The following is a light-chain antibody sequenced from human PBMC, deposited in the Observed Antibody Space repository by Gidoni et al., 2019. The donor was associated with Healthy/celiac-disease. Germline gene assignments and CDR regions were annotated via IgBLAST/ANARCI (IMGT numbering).Light chain of an antibody. CDR2: GAS. J-gene: IGKJ4*01. CDR3: QQYGSSPGLT. V-gene: IGKV3-20*01. CDR1: QSVSSSY. Sequence: DIVLTQSLGTLSLSPGERATRSCRVSQSVSSSYLAWYQHKPGQAPRLPIYGASSRATGSPDRFSGSGSGTDFTLTISRLEPEDFAVYYCQQYGSSPGLTFGGGTKVEIK.